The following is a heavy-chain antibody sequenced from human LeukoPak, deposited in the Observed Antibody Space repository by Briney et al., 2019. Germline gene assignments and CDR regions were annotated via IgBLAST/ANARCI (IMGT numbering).Heavy chain of an antibody. Sequence: KVSCKASGYTFTIYGISWVRQAPAQGLEWMGWISAYNGNTNYAQKLQGRVTMTTDTSTSTAYMELRSLRSDDTAVYYCARVTQRDYGRTGFDYWGQGTLVTVSS. CDR3: ARVTQRDYGRTGFDY. J-gene: IGHJ4*02. V-gene: IGHV1-18*04. CDR1: GYTFTIYG. D-gene: IGHD4-17*01. CDR2: ISAYNGNT.